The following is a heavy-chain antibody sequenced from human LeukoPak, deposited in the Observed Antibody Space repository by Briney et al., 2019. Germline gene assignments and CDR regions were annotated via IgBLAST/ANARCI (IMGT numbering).Heavy chain of an antibody. D-gene: IGHD7-27*01. Sequence: GGSLRLSCAASGFTFSSYSMNWVRKAPGKGLEWVAVISYDGSNKYYADSVKGRFTISRDNSKNTLYLQMNSLRAEDTAVYYCARENWGAYYYYYMDVWGKGTTVTVSS. CDR2: ISYDGSNK. CDR1: GFTFSSYS. J-gene: IGHJ6*03. CDR3: ARENWGAYYYYYMDV. V-gene: IGHV3-30*05.